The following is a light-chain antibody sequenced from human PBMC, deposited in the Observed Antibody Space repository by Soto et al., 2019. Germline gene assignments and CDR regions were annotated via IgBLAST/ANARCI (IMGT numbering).Light chain of an antibody. J-gene: IGKJ5*01. CDR2: DAS. CDR3: QQRSNWPPAIT. CDR1: QSVGNL. V-gene: IGKV3-11*01. Sequence: EVVLTQSPATLSLSPGARATLSCRASQSVGNLLAWYQQKPGQAPRLLIYDASNRATGIPARFSGSGSGTDFTLTIISLQPEDFAVYYCQQRSNWPPAITFGQGTRLEIK.